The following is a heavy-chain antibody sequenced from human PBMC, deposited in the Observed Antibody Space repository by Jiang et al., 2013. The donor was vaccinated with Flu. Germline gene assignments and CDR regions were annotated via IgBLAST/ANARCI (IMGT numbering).Heavy chain of an antibody. V-gene: IGHV6-1*01. CDR3: AKTILLGRGHDY. D-gene: IGHD3-16*01. CDR2: TFYRSEWNY. J-gene: IGHJ4*02. CDR1: GRVSLTPMLA. Sequence: QTLSLTCDIRPGRVSLTPMLAGPGSGSPHREVLSGWRTFYRSEWNYDYAPSLRSRITINPDTSRNQFSLQLSSVTPEDTAVYYCAKTILLGRGHDYWGQGTLVTVSS.